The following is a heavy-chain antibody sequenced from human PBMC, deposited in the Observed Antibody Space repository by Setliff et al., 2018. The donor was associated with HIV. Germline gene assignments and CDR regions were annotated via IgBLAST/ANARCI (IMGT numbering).Heavy chain of an antibody. CDR1: GFNFNNHA. Sequence: SLRLSCAASGFNFNNHAMHWVRQAPGKGPECVAVISDDRSAKYYGDSVKGRFTISRDNSKDTLYLDLNSLRSEDTAVYYCVRDDSNGPNSLDPWGQGTLVTVSS. CDR3: VRDDSNGPNSLDP. J-gene: IGHJ5*02. CDR2: ISDDRSAK. D-gene: IGHD2-8*01. V-gene: IGHV3-30*04.